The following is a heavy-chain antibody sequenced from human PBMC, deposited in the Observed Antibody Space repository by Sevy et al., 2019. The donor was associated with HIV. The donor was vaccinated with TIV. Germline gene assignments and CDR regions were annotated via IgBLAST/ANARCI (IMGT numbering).Heavy chain of an antibody. V-gene: IGHV3-30-3*01. CDR3: SRDPGSDAFDI. CDR2: ISYDGSNK. J-gene: IGHJ3*02. Sequence: GGSLRLSCAASGFTLSSYAMHWVRQAPGKGLEWVAVISYDGSNKYYADAVKGRFTISRDNSKNTLYLQMNSLRAEETAVYYCSRDPGSDAFDIWGQGTMVTVSS. CDR1: GFTLSSYA.